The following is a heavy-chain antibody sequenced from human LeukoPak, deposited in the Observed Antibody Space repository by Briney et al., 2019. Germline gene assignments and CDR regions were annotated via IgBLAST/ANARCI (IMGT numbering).Heavy chain of an antibody. J-gene: IGHJ6*02. CDR2: IYTSGST. CDR1: GGSISSSSYY. D-gene: IGHD3-10*01. CDR3: ARVSPSGVWDV. V-gene: IGHV4-61*02. Sequence: SETLSLTCTVSGGSISSSSYYWSWIRQPAGKGLEWIVRIYTSGSTNYNPSLNSRVTISIDTSKNQFSLSLSSVTAADTAVYYCARVSPSGVWDVWGQGTTVTVSS.